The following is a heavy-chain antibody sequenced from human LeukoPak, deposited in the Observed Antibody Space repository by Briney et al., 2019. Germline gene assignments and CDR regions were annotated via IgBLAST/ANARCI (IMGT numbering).Heavy chain of an antibody. CDR3: ARDRGRSYYYYYMDV. CDR2: ISAYNGNT. CDR1: GYTFTSYG. J-gene: IGHJ6*03. V-gene: IGHV1-18*01. Sequence: GASVEVSCKASGYTFTSYGISWVRQAPGQGLEWMGWISAYNGNTNYAQKLQGRVTMTTDTSTNTAYMELGSLTSDDTAVYYCARDRGRSYYYYYMDVWGEGTTVTVSS.